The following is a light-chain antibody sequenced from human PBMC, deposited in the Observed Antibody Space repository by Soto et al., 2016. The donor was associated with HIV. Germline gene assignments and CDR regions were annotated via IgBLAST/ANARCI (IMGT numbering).Light chain of an antibody. Sequence: DIQMTQSPSSLSASVGDRVTVTCRASQTISNALNWYQQKPGKAPNLLIYAVSSLHSGVPSRFSGSGSGTYFTLTIGSLQPEDFATYYCQQTYTNVWTFGQGTKVEVK. CDR1: QTISNA. CDR2: AVS. CDR3: QQTYTNVWT. V-gene: IGKV1-39*01. J-gene: IGKJ1*01.